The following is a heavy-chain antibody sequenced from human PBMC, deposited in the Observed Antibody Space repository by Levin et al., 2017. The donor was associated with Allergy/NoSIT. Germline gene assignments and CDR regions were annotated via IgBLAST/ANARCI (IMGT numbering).Heavy chain of an antibody. V-gene: IGHV3-30-3*01. CDR2: ISYDGSNK. CDR1: GFTFSSYA. D-gene: IGHD6-19*01. Sequence: PGGSLRLSCAASGFTFSSYAMHWVRQAPGKGLEWVAVISYDGSNKYYADSVKGRFTISRDNSKNTLYLQMNSLRAEDTAVYYCAGSAGLDDYWGQGTLVTVSS. CDR3: AGSAGLDDY. J-gene: IGHJ4*02.